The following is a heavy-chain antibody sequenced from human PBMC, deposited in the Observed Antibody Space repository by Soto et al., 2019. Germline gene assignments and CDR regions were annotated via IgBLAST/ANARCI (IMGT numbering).Heavy chain of an antibody. CDR3: ARDVVTAVAGSVNWFAP. J-gene: IGHJ5*02. V-gene: IGHV3-33*01. CDR2: IWYDGTKK. CDR1: GFSLRTYG. Sequence: GGSLRLSCAAAGFSLRTYGMQWLRRAPGKGLEWVAFIWYDGTKKFYANSGKGRSTISKDNSNNILYLQMSGLRAEDPPVYYCARDVVTAVAGSVNWFAPWGQGTLVTVSS. D-gene: IGHD6-19*01.